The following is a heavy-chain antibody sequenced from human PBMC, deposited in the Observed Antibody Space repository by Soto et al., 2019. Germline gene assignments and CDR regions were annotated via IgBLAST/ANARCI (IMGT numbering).Heavy chain of an antibody. D-gene: IGHD3-3*01. V-gene: IGHV3-49*03. CDR3: TSTYYDFWSGLDP. CDR1: GFTFGDYA. CDR2: IRSKAYGGTT. Sequence: GGSLRLSCTASGFTFGDYAMSWFRQAPGKGLEWVGFIRSKAYGGTTEYAASVKGRFTISRDDSKSIAYLQMNSLKTEDTAVYYCTSTYYDFWSGLDPWGQGTLVTVSS. J-gene: IGHJ5*02.